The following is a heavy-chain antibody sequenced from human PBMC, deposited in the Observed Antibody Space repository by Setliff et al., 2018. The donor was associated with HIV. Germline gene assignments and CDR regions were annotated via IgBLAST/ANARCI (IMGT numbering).Heavy chain of an antibody. CDR3: ARHQVIPTVIGAFDI. CDR2: IYYGGTT. CDR1: GDSISSSTFY. V-gene: IGHV4-39*01. J-gene: IGHJ3*02. Sequence: PSETLSLTCTVSGDSISSSTFYWGWIRQPPGKGLEWIGSIYYGGTTYYNPSLKSRVTISVDTSKNHFSLKLSSVTAADTAVYYCARHQVIPTVIGAFDIWGQGTAVTVSS. D-gene: IGHD3-16*02.